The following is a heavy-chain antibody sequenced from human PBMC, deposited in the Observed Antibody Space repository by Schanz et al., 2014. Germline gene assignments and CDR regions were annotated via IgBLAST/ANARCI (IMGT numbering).Heavy chain of an antibody. CDR3: FPIYTCYSWGSMDF. CDR2: LSRDGGEK. J-gene: IGHJ6*02. V-gene: IGHV3-7*01. CDR1: GFTFNTSW. D-gene: IGHD2-15*01. Sequence: EVQLVTSGGDLVQPGGSLRLSCAASGFTFNTSWFHWVRQPPGKGLLWVSNLSRDGGEKNYVDSLKGRFTISRDNAKNSLYLQLSSIRADDTAVYYCFPIYTCYSWGSMDFWGQGTPVTVSS.